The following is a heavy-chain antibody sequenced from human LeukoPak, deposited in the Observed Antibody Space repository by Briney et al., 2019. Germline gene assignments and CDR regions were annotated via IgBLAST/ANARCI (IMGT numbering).Heavy chain of an antibody. CDR2: IRSKAYGGTT. V-gene: IGHV3-49*04. CDR3: TRDDGDYVFDY. CDR1: GFTFADYA. Sequence: GGSLRLSCTASGFTFADYAMSWVRQAPGKGLEWVGFIRSKAYGGTTEYAASVKGRFTISRDDSQSIAYLQMNSLKTEDTAVYYCTRDDGDYVFDYWGQGTLVTVSS. J-gene: IGHJ4*02. D-gene: IGHD4-17*01.